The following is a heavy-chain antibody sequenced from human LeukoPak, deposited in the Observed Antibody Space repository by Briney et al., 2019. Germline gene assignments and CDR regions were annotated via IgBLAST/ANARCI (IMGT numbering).Heavy chain of an antibody. CDR2: INHSGST. V-gene: IGHV4-34*01. J-gene: IGHJ5*02. D-gene: IGHD2-2*01. CDR1: GGSFSGYY. Sequence: ASETLSLTCAVYGGSFSGYYWSWIRQPPGKGLEWIGEINHSGSTNYNPSLKSRVTISVDTSKNQFSLKLSSVTAADTAVYYCARGRRYCSSTSCYFWFDPWGQGTLVTVSS. CDR3: ARGRRYCSSTSCYFWFDP.